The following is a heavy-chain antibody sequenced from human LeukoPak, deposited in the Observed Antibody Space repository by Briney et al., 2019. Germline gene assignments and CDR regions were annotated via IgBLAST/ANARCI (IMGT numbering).Heavy chain of an antibody. CDR3: ARDQGGEQSY. D-gene: IGHD3-16*01. V-gene: IGHV3-23*01. J-gene: IGHJ4*02. CDR2: ISGSGGST. Sequence: GGSLRLSCAASGFTFSNYVMNWVRQAPGKGLEWVSAISGSGGSTDYADSVKGRFTISRDNSKNTLYLQMNSLRAEDTAVYYCARDQGGEQSYWGQGTLVTVSS. CDR1: GFTFSNYV.